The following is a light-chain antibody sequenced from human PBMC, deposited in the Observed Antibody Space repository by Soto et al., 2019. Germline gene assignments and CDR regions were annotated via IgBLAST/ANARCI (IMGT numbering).Light chain of an antibody. V-gene: IGKV1-39*01. CDR3: QQSYRTPYT. CDR2: GAS. J-gene: IGKJ2*01. Sequence: DIQMTQSPSSLSASVGDRVTITCRASQSISSYLNWYQQKPGKAPKLLIYGASSLQSGVPSRFSGSGSGTDFTLTINSLQPEDFATYYCQQSYRTPYTFGQGTKLEIK. CDR1: QSISSY.